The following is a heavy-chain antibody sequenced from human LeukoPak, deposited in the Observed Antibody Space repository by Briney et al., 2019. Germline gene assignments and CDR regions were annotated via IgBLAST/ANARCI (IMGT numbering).Heavy chain of an antibody. V-gene: IGHV3-23*01. Sequence: PGGSLRLSCTASGFDFRSYAMAWVRQAPGKGLEGVAAIGSDGDRVHEDSVKGRFTISRDNSKSTLYLQMDNLRAEDTAVYFCAKSAGVATIYFDSWGQEALVTVSS. J-gene: IGHJ4*02. CDR1: GFDFRSYA. CDR3: AKSAGVATIYFDS. CDR2: IGSDGDR. D-gene: IGHD5-12*01.